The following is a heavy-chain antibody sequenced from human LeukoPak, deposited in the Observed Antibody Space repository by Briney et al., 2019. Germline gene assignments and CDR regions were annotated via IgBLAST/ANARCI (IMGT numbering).Heavy chain of an antibody. V-gene: IGHV5-51*01. D-gene: IGHD3-22*01. CDR2: IYPGDSDT. Sequence: GESLNASCKGSEYSFTTSFIAWVRQVHGKGLEWMEIIYPGDSDTRYSPSFQGQVTISADKSISTAYLQWSSLKASDTAMYYCARGFKASDSSGYHYYYYMDVWGKGTTVTVSS. CDR3: ARGFKASDSSGYHYYYYMDV. CDR1: EYSFTTSF. J-gene: IGHJ6*03.